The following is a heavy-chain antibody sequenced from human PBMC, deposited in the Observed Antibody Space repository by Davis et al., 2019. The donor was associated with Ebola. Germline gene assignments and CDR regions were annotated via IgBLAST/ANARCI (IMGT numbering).Heavy chain of an antibody. D-gene: IGHD1-26*01. Sequence: GESLKISCAASGFTFKSFAMTWVRRPPGRGLEWVSTITGGGDYTEYADSVKGRFTISRDNSKNTLYLQMNSLRAEDTAVYYCARLDDGIVGVFNWFDPWGQGTLVTVSS. CDR1: GFTFKSFA. CDR2: ITGGGDYT. J-gene: IGHJ5*02. V-gene: IGHV3-23*01. CDR3: ARLDDGIVGVFNWFDP.